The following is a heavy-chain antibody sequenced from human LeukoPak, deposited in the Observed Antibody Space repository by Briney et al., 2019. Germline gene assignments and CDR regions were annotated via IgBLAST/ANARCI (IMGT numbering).Heavy chain of an antibody. CDR3: AKRESDYQLPFAFDI. Sequence: GGSLRLSCAASGFTFSSYAMHWVRQAPGKGLEWVAVISYDGSNKYYADSVKGRFTISRDNSKNTLYLQMNSLRAEDTAVYYCAKRESDYQLPFAFDIWGQGTMVTVSS. CDR1: GFTFSSYA. J-gene: IGHJ3*02. D-gene: IGHD2-2*01. CDR2: ISYDGSNK. V-gene: IGHV3-30-3*02.